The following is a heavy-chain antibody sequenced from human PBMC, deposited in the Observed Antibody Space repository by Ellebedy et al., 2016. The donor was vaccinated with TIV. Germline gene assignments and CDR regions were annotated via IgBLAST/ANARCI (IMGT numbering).Heavy chain of an antibody. V-gene: IGHV3-7*01. J-gene: IGHJ5*02. CDR1: GFPFSGYS. CDR3: ARGWWDYGA. D-gene: IGHD4/OR15-4a*01. Sequence: GESLKISFVAPGFPFSGYSMSWVRQARGKGLEWVATIKQDGGEKFYVDSVKGRFTISSNNAKNSVYLQMDSVRGEDTAVYYCARGWWDYGAWGQGTQVTVSS. CDR2: IKQDGGEK.